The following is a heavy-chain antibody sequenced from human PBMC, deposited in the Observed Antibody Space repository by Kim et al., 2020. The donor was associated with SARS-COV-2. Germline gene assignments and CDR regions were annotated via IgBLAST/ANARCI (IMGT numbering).Heavy chain of an antibody. V-gene: IGHV1-2*06. CDR1: GYTFSAYY. CDR2: VNPNGGGT. J-gene: IGHJ4*02. CDR3: ARGQSCIACSVAFDY. Sequence: ASVKVSCKASGYTFSAYYIYWVRQAPGQGLEWMGRVNPNGGGTDYAQKFQGRVTMTRDTSISTGYMELSRLTSDDTAVYYCARGQSCIACSVAFDYWGQG. D-gene: IGHD3-10*02.